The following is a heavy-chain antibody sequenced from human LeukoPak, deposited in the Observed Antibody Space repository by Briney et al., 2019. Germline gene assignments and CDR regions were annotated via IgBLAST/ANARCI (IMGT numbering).Heavy chain of an antibody. V-gene: IGHV5-51*01. Sequence: GESLKISCKGSGYSFTSYWIGWVRQMPGKGLEWMGIIYPADSDTKYSPSFQGQVTISADKSISTAYLQWSSLKASDTAMYYCTRQYCSGGTCYSGIDYWGQGTLVTVSS. CDR1: GYSFTSYW. CDR2: IYPADSDT. J-gene: IGHJ4*02. D-gene: IGHD2-15*01. CDR3: TRQYCSGGTCYSGIDY.